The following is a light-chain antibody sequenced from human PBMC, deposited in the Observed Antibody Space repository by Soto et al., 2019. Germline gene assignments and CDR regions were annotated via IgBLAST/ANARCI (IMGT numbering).Light chain of an antibody. V-gene: IGKV3-15*01. J-gene: IGKJ1*01. CDR3: QQYNNWPPWT. CDR2: GAS. CDR1: QTVSSN. Sequence: EIVMTQSPAILSVSPGERATLSCRASQTVSSNLAWYQQKPGQAPRLLIYGASTRATGIPARFSGRGSGTEFTLTISSLQSEDFAVYFCQQYNNWPPWTFGQGTKVDIK.